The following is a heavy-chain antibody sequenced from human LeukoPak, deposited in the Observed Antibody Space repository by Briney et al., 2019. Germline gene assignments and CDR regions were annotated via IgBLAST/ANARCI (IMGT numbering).Heavy chain of an antibody. Sequence: GGTLRLSCAISGFTFSNYWMSWVRQAPGKGLEWVANINQDGSEKYYMDSVVGRFTISRDNARNTLYLQMHSLRAEDTAVYYCAKSDYFDPWGEGTLVTVPS. J-gene: IGHJ4*02. V-gene: IGHV3-7*01. CDR2: INQDGSEK. CDR1: GFTFSNYW. CDR3: AKSDYFDP.